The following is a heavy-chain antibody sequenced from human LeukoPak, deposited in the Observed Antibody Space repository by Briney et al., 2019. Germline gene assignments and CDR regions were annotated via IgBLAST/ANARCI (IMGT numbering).Heavy chain of an antibody. J-gene: IGHJ4*02. V-gene: IGHV4-4*07. D-gene: IGHD4-17*01. CDR3: ARDPIYGDYPFFDY. Sequence: NPSETLSLTCTVSGGSISSYYWSWIRQPAGKGLEWIGRIYTTGITNYNPSLKSRVTMSVDTSKNHFSLKLSSVTAADTAVYYCARDPIYGDYPFFDYWGQGTLVTVSS. CDR1: GGSISSYY. CDR2: IYTTGIT.